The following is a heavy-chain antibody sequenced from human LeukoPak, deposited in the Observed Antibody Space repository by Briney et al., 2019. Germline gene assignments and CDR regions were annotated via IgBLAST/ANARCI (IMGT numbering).Heavy chain of an antibody. V-gene: IGHV6-1*01. Sequence: SQTLSLTCAISGDSVSSNSAACNWIRQSPSRGLEWLGRTYYRSKWYNDYAVSVKSRITINPDTSKNQFSLQLNSVTPEDTAVYYCARERTYSSGWPLDYWGQGTLVTVSS. CDR3: ARERTYSSGWPLDY. D-gene: IGHD6-19*01. J-gene: IGHJ4*02. CDR2: TYYRSKWYN. CDR1: GDSVSSNSAA.